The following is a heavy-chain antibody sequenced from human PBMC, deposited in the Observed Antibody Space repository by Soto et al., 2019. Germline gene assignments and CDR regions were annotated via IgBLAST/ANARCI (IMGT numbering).Heavy chain of an antibody. CDR2: ITSNSDHI. Sequence: GGSLRLSCAASGFMFSAYTMSWVRQAPGKGLEWLSSITSNSDHIDYADSVRGRFSVSRDNARKSLYLQMDSLGAEDTGVYYCATPYYYNHWGPGTLVTVSS. J-gene: IGHJ4*02. CDR1: GFMFSAYT. CDR3: ATPYYYNH. V-gene: IGHV3-21*01.